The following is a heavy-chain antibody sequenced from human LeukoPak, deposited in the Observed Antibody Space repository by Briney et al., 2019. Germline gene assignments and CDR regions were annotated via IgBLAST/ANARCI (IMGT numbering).Heavy chain of an antibody. CDR3: ATDSPHFCSSTSCYTVTTVPLLYYYMDV. D-gene: IGHD2-2*02. CDR1: GYTFTGYY. CDR2: INPNSGAK. J-gene: IGHJ6*03. Sequence: GASVKVSCKASGYTFTGYYMHWVRQPPGQGLEWMGCINPNSGAKNYAQKFKGRVTMTRDTSISTAYMELSRLRSDDKAVYYCATDSPHFCSSTSCYTVTTVPLLYYYMDVWGKGTTVSVSS. V-gene: IGHV1-2*02.